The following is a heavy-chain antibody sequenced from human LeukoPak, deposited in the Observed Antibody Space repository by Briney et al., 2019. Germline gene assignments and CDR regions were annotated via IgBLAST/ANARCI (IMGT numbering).Heavy chain of an antibody. V-gene: IGHV3-30-3*01. J-gene: IGHJ6*02. CDR3: AKDPAEYSSSWYLDYYYYGMDV. CDR1: GFTFSSYA. D-gene: IGHD6-13*01. Sequence: GGSLRLSCAASGFTFSSYAMHWVRQAPGKGLEWVAVISYDGSNKYYADSVKGRFTISRDNSKNTLYLQMNSLRAEDTAVYYCAKDPAEYSSSWYLDYYYYGMDVWGQGTTVTVSS. CDR2: ISYDGSNK.